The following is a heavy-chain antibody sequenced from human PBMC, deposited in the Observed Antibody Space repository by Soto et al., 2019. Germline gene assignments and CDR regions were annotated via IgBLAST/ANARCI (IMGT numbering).Heavy chain of an antibody. CDR3: ATDGAAGAVMGV. J-gene: IGHJ6*02. Sequence: AGGSLRLSCTASGLIFSNYGMNWVRQAAGKRPEWVSSISSGGEYIDYADSVKGRLTISRDNANNILYLQLTSLGVEDTAVYYCATDGAAGAVMGVWGQGTTVTVSS. CDR1: GLIFSNYG. CDR2: ISSGGEYI. D-gene: IGHD6-13*01. V-gene: IGHV3-21*06.